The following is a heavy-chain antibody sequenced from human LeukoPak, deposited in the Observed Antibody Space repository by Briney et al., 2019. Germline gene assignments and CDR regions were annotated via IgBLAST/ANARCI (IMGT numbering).Heavy chain of an antibody. CDR2: ISYYGSNK. V-gene: IGHV3-30-3*01. Sequence: PGGSLRLSRAASGFTFSTHAMHWVRQAPGKGLEWVAVISYYGSNKYYADSVKGRFTISRHNSKNTLYLQMNSLRAEDTAVYYCARDQGYCSGGSCYGYYYYGMDVWGQGTTVTVSS. CDR3: ARDQGYCSGGSCYGYYYYGMDV. CDR1: GFTFSTHA. D-gene: IGHD2-15*01. J-gene: IGHJ6*02.